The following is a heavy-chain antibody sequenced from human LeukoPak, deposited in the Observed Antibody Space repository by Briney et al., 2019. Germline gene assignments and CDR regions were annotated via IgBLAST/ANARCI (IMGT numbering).Heavy chain of an antibody. CDR2: ISYDGSNK. CDR1: GFTFSSYG. CDR3: ANMAN. Sequence: GRSLRLSCAASGFTFSSYGLHWVRQAPGKGLEWVAVISYDGSNKYYADSVKGRFTISRDNSKNTLYLQMNSLRAEDTAVYYCANMANWGQGTLVTVSS. V-gene: IGHV3-30*18. D-gene: IGHD3-10*01. J-gene: IGHJ4*02.